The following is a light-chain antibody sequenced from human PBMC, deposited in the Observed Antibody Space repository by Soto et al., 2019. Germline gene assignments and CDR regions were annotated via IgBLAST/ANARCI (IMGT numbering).Light chain of an antibody. J-gene: IGKJ1*01. V-gene: IGKV3-15*01. CDR1: QSISTI. CDR3: QQYSRSPRT. Sequence: EIVMTQSPSTLSVSPGERATLSCRASQSISTILAWYQQKPGQAPRLLISGASTRAAGIPARFSGSGSGTEFTLTISSLEPEDFAVYYCQQYSRSPRTFGQGTKVDIK. CDR2: GAS.